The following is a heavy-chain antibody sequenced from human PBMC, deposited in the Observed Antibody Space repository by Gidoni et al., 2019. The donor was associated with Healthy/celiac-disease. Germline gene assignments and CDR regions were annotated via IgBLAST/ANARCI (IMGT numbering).Heavy chain of an antibody. CDR3: AHRESFGELLH. CDR1: GFSLSTSGVG. CDR2: IYWNDDK. J-gene: IGHJ4*02. D-gene: IGHD3-10*01. V-gene: IGHV2-5*01. Sequence: QITLKESGPTQVKPTQTLTLTCTFSGFSLSTSGVGVGWIRQPPGKALEWLALIYWNDDKRYSPSLKSRLTIPKDTSKNQVVLTMTNMDPVDTATYYCAHRESFGELLHWGQGTLVTVSS.